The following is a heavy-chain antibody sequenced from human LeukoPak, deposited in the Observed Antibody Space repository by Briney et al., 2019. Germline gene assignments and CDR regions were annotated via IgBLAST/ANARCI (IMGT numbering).Heavy chain of an antibody. J-gene: IGHJ4*02. Sequence: GGSLRLSCAVSGFTVSSNYMSWVRRAPGKGLEWVSVIYSGGSTYYADSVKGRFTISRDNSKNTLYLQMNSLRVDDTAVYYCARDSAPAIAVAGDWGQGTLVTVSS. CDR3: ARDSAPAIAVAGD. D-gene: IGHD6-19*01. V-gene: IGHV3-53*01. CDR2: IYSGGST. CDR1: GFTVSSNY.